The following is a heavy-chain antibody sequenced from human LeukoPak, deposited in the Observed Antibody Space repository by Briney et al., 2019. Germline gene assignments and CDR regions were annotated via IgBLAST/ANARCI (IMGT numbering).Heavy chain of an antibody. J-gene: IGHJ4*02. D-gene: IGHD3-10*01. CDR1: GFTFSSYG. CDR2: IRYDGSNK. V-gene: IGHV3-30*02. Sequence: GGSLRLSCAASGFTFSSYGMHWVRQAPGKGLEWVAFIRYDGSNKYYADSVKGRFTISRDNSKNTLYLQMNSLRAEDTAVYYCAKDPTYYGSGSYLDWGQGTLVTVSS. CDR3: AKDPTYYGSGSYLD.